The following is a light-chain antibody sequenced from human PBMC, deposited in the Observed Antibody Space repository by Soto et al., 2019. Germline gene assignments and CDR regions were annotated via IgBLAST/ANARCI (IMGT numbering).Light chain of an antibody. J-gene: IGLJ2*01. CDR3: QTWGTGIQV. Sequence: QLVLTQSPSASASLGASVKLTCTLSSGHSSYAIAWHQQHPEKGPRYLMKLNSAGSHSKGDGIPDRFSGSSSGAERYLTISSLQSEEEADYYCQTWGTGIQVFGAGTKVTVL. CDR2: LNSAGSH. V-gene: IGLV4-69*01. CDR1: SGHSSYA.